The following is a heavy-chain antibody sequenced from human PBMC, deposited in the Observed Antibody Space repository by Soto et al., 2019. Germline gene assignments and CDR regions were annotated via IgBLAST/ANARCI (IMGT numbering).Heavy chain of an antibody. D-gene: IGHD3-3*01. V-gene: IGHV4-59*01. J-gene: IGHJ4*02. CDR3: ARVSYDFWSGYGFDY. CDR2: IYYSGST. Sequence: SETLSLTCTVSGGSISSYYWSWIRQPPGKGLEWIGYIYYSGSTNYNPSLKSRVTISVDTSKNQFSLKLSSVTAADTAVYYCARVSYDFWSGYGFDYWGQGTLVTVSS. CDR1: GGSISSYY.